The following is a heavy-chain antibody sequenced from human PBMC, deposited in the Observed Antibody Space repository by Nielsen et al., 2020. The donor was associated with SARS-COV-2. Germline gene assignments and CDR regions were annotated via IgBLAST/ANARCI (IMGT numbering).Heavy chain of an antibody. D-gene: IGHD3-22*01. CDR3: ARGPGINSGHYHFDY. Sequence: LSLTCAASGFSFSDYYMSWIRQAPGKGLEWVSYMSSTKNYIDYADSVKGRFAISRDNAKSSVYLQMNSLRAEDTAVYYCARGPGINSGHYHFDYWGQGTLVTVSS. V-gene: IGHV3-11*05. CDR1: GFSFSDYY. CDR2: MSSTKNYI. J-gene: IGHJ4*02.